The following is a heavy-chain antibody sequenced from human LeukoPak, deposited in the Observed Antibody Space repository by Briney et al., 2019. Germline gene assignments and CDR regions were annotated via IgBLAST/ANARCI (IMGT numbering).Heavy chain of an antibody. CDR2: IYNSGST. D-gene: IGHD2-2*01. V-gene: IGHV4-31*03. CDR1: GGSISSGGYY. CDR3: AGGEHQLPQH. J-gene: IGHJ1*01. Sequence: SETLSLTCTVSGGSISSGGYYWSWIRQHPGKGLEWIGYIYNSGSTYYNPSLKSRVMISVDTSKNQFSLKLSSVTAADTAVYYCAGGEHQLPQHWGQGTLVTVSS.